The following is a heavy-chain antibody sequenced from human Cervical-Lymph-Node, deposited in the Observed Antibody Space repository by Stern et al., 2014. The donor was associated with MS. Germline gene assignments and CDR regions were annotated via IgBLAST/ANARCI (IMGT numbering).Heavy chain of an antibody. D-gene: IGHD3-10*01. V-gene: IGHV3-9*01. CDR3: GKDIMAGGLDV. CDR1: GLTLGGHA. CDR2: FSLTTGTI. Sequence: EVQLVESGGGLVQPGGSLRLSCTASGLTLGGHAIHWGRQPPGEGLGWVSGFSLTTGTIGYADSVKGRFTISKDNTKNSLYLQMNSLRTEDTALYYCGKDIMAGGLDVWGQGTTVTVSS. J-gene: IGHJ6*02.